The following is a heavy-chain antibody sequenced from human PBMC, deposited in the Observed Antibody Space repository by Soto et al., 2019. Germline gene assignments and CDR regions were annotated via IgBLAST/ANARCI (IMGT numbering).Heavy chain of an antibody. CDR2: IYPGDSDT. V-gene: IGHV5-51*01. CDR3: ATANGSGSYPGTHPXYYYGMDV. Sequence: GESLKISCKGSGYSFTSYWIGWVRQMPGKGLECMGIIYPGDSDTRYSPSFQDQVTISADKSISTAYLQWSSLKASDTAMYYCATANGSGSYPGTHPXYYYGMDVXGQGTTV. D-gene: IGHD3-10*01. J-gene: IGHJ6*02. CDR1: GYSFTSYW.